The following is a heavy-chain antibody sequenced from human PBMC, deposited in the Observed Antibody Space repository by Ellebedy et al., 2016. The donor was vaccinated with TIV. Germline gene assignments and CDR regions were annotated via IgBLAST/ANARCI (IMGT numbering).Heavy chain of an antibody. CDR1: GFTFSSYI. Sequence: GESLKISCAASGFTFSSYIMTWVRQGPGKGLEWVSSISTSGDSTNYADSVRGRFTISRDNSKGTLYLQMSSLGAEDTAVYYCAIDPRIAVTAGSDDYWGQGTLVTVSS. CDR2: ISTSGDST. CDR3: AIDPRIAVTAGSDDY. V-gene: IGHV3-23*01. J-gene: IGHJ4*02. D-gene: IGHD6-19*01.